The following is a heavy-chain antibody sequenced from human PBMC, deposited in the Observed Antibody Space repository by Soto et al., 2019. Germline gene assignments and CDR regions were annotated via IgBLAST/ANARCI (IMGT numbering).Heavy chain of an antibody. CDR2: INGYNGNT. V-gene: IGHV1-18*01. J-gene: IGHJ4*02. CDR3: ARTPVASTYADY. Sequence: QVQLVQSGAEVKKPGASVKVYCKASGYTFTTYGISWVRQAPGQGLEWMGWINGYNGNTNYAQKLQGRVTMTTDTSTSTAYMELRSLRSDDTAVSYWARTPVASTYADYWGQGALVTGSS. D-gene: IGHD6-19*01. CDR1: GYTFTTYG.